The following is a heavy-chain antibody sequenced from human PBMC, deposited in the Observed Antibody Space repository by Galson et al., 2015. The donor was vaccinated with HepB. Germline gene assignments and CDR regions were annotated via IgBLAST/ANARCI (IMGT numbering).Heavy chain of an antibody. Sequence: SVKVSCKASGYTFTSYAMHWVRQAPGQRLEWMGWINAGNGNTKYSQKFQGRVTITRDTSASTAYMELSSLRSEDTAVYYCARDSSPFWSGYPWLFYWGQGTLVTVSS. CDR2: INAGNGNT. CDR1: GYTFTSYA. D-gene: IGHD3-3*01. CDR3: ARDSSPFWSGYPWLFY. V-gene: IGHV1-3*01. J-gene: IGHJ4*02.